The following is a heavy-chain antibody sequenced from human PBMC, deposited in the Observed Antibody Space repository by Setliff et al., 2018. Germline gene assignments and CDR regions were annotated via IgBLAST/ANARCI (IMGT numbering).Heavy chain of an antibody. Sequence: TLSLTCNVSGVSIANTASYWSWIRHLPGKGLQWLGHIYYTGKTYYNPSLKSRLEMSVDTSKREFALRLSSVTAADTAVYYCARTSTYVLGSGSYWDRWFDPWSQGTLVTVSS. J-gene: IGHJ5*02. V-gene: IGHV4-31*03. CDR3: ARTSTYVLGSGSYWDRWFDP. CDR1: GVSIANTASY. D-gene: IGHD3-10*01. CDR2: IYYTGKT.